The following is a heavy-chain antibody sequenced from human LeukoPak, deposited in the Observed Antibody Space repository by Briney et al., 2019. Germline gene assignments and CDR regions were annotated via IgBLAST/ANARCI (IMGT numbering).Heavy chain of an antibody. D-gene: IGHD6-19*01. Sequence: ASVKVSCKTSGYTFTTYGISWVRQAPGQGLEWMGWISGSNGNTNYAQKLQGRVTMTTDTSTSTASMELRSLRSDDTAVYYCARIGGKAVTGTGWFDYYGMDVWGQGTTVTVSS. V-gene: IGHV1-18*01. J-gene: IGHJ6*02. CDR3: ARIGGKAVTGTGWFDYYGMDV. CDR1: GYTFTTYG. CDR2: ISGSNGNT.